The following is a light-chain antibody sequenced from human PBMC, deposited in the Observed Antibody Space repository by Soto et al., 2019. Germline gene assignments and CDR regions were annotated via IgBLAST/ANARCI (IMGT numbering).Light chain of an antibody. CDR2: QDS. CDR3: QAWDSTTFYV. J-gene: IGLJ1*01. CDR1: KLGAQY. Sequence: SSELTQPPSVSVSPGQTASITCSGDKLGAQYASWYQQKPGQSPVLVIYQDSKRPSGIPERFSGSNSGNTATLTISGTQAMDEADYYCQAWDSTTFYVFGTGTKV. V-gene: IGLV3-1*01.